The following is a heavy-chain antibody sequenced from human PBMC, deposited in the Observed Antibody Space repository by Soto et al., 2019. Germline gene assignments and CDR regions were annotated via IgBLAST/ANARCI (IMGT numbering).Heavy chain of an antibody. J-gene: IGHJ4*02. V-gene: IGHV3-30*18. CDR3: AKDLYDYIWGSYRSYYFDY. D-gene: IGHD3-16*02. CDR2: ISYDGSNK. Sequence: GGSLRLSCAASGFTFSSYGMHWVRQAPGKGLEWVAVISYDGSNKYYADSVKGRFTISRDNSKNTLYLQMNSLRAEDTAVYYCAKDLYDYIWGSYRSYYFDYWGQGTLVTVSS. CDR1: GFTFSSYG.